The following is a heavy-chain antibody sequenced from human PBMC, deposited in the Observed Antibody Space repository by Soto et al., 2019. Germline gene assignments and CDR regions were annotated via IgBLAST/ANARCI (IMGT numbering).Heavy chain of an antibody. CDR3: ARRGISSSSPFDY. Sequence: GGSLRLSCAASGFTFSNYAMHWVRQAPGKGLEYVSAISSNGGSTYYANSVKGRFTISRDNSKNTLYLQMGSLRAEDMAVYYCARRGISSSSPFDYWVQGTLVTVSS. CDR1: GFTFSNYA. CDR2: ISSNGGST. J-gene: IGHJ4*02. V-gene: IGHV3-64*01. D-gene: IGHD6-6*01.